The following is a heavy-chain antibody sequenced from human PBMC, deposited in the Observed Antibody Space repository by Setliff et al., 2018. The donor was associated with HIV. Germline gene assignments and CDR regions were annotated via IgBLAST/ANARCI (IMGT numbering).Heavy chain of an antibody. CDR2: IKRDGSEK. Sequence: PGGSLRLSCVASEFTFSNIWMSWVRQAPGKGLEWVANIKRDGSEKFYVDSVKGRFTISRDNAKKSLYLQMNSLRVEDTALYYCVGGAGYWGQGTLVTVSS. CDR3: VGGAGY. J-gene: IGHJ4*02. CDR1: EFTFSNIW. V-gene: IGHV3-7*01.